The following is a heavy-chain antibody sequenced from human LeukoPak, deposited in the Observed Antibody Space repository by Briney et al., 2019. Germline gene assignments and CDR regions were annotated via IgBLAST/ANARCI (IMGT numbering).Heavy chain of an antibody. CDR3: ARDYLVVPAAMWWFDP. V-gene: IGHV3-21*01. Sequence: KPGGSLRLSCAASGFTFSSYSMNWVRQAPGKGPEWVSSISSSGSSMFYADSVKGRFTISRDNAKNSLYLQMNSLRAEDTALYYCARDYLVVPAAMWWFDPRGQGTLVTVSS. CDR2: ISSSGSSM. J-gene: IGHJ5*02. D-gene: IGHD2-2*01. CDR1: GFTFSSYS.